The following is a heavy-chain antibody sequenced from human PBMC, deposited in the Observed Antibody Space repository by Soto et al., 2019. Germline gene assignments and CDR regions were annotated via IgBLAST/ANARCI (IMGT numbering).Heavy chain of an antibody. V-gene: IGHV1-2*02. D-gene: IGHD3-10*02. CDR2: ISPKFGDT. Sequence: QVRLVQSGAEVKEPGDSVRVSCEASGYTFTAYHIHWVRQAPGQGLEWMGWISPKFGDTGYEQDFQGRVSMTSDMSISTVYMELSRLTSDDTAIYYCARNMDYYYGRGSGNGHGVWGQGTTVTVFS. CDR1: GYTFTAYH. J-gene: IGHJ6*02. CDR3: ARNMDYYYGRGSGNGHGV.